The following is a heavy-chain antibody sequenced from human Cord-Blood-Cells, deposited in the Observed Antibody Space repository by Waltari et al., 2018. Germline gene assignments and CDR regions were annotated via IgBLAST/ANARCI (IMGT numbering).Heavy chain of an antibody. D-gene: IGHD6-13*01. CDR1: GGSISSSSYY. Sequence: QLQLQVSGPGLVKPSETLSLTCTVSGGSISSSSYYWGWIRQPPGKGLEWIVSIYYSRSTYYNPTLKSRVTISVDTSKNQFSLKLSSVTAADTAVYYCARHLDRAAAGIDYWGQGTLVTVSS. J-gene: IGHJ4*02. CDR2: IYYSRST. CDR3: ARHLDRAAAGIDY. V-gene: IGHV4-39*01.